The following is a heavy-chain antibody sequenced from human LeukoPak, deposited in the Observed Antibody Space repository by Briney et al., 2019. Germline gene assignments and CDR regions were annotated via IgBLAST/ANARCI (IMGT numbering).Heavy chain of an antibody. CDR2: IYSGGRT. CDR3: ARDDIAAGGTTDL. V-gene: IGHV3-53*01. D-gene: IGHD6-13*01. J-gene: IGHJ5*02. Sequence: GGSLRLSCAASGFTFSNYAMHWVRQAPGKGLEWVSVIYSGGRTYYADSVKGRFTISRDNSKNTLYLQMNSLRAEDTAVYYCARDDIAAGGTTDLWGQGTLVTVSS. CDR1: GFTFSNYA.